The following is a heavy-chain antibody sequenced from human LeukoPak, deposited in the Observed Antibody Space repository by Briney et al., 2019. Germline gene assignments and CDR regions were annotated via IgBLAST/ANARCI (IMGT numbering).Heavy chain of an antibody. CDR3: ARESYFYDSSGYPVSHHAFDI. CDR2: ISGSGGST. V-gene: IGHV3-23*01. D-gene: IGHD3-22*01. CDR1: GFTFSSYA. J-gene: IGHJ3*02. Sequence: GGSLRLSCAASGFTFSSYAMSWVRQAPGKGLEWVSAISGSGGSTYYADSVKGRFTISRDNSKNTLYLQMNSLRAEDTAVYYCARESYFYDSSGYPVSHHAFDIWGQGTMVTVSS.